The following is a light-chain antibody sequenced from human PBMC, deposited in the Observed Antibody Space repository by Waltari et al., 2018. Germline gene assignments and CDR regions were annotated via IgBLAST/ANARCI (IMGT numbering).Light chain of an antibody. V-gene: IGLV2-23*01. Sequence: QSALSQPASVSGSPGQSLTITCTGASTDLASYNLVAWYQHHPNRAPKLIIYEATKRPAGIAHRFSGAKSGARASLRISGLQADDEADYYCCSYTGSSTSYGCGGGTKVTVL. CDR2: EAT. CDR3: CSYTGSSTSYG. CDR1: STDLASYNL. J-gene: IGLJ1*01.